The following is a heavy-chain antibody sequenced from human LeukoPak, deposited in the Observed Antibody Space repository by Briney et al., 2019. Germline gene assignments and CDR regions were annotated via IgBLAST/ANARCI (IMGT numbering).Heavy chain of an antibody. J-gene: IGHJ4*02. CDR3: ARGARGIVGASYYFDH. D-gene: IGHD1-26*01. V-gene: IGHV4-39*07. CDR1: GGSISSSSYY. Sequence: PSETLSLTCTVSGGSISSSSYYWGWIRQPPGKGLEWIGSIYYSGSTYYNPSLKSRVTISVDTSKNQFSLKLSSVTAADTAVYYCARGARGIVGASYYFDHWGQGTLVTVSS. CDR2: IYYSGST.